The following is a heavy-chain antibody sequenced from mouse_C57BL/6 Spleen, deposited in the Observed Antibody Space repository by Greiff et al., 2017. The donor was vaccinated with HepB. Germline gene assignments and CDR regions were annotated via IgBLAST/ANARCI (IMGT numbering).Heavy chain of an antibody. CDR2: ISYDGSN. CDR1: GYSITSGYY. CDR3: ARKYLTRAMDY. Sequence: EVQLQESGPGLVKPSQSLSLTCSVTGYSITSGYYWNWIRQFPGNKLEWMGYISYDGSNNYNPSLKNRISITRDTSKNQFFLKLNSVTTEDTATYYCARKYLTRAMDYWGQGTSVTVSS. D-gene: IGHD2-12*01. V-gene: IGHV3-6*01. J-gene: IGHJ4*01.